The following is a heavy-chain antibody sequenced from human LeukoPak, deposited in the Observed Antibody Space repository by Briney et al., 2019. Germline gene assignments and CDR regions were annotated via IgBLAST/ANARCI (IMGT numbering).Heavy chain of an antibody. CDR1: GFTFRSFG. V-gene: IGHV3-53*01. Sequence: PGGSLRLSCAASGFTFRSFGMSWVRQTPGRGLEWVSVIYSGGSTYYADSVKGRFTISRDNSKNTLYLQMNSLRAEDTAVYYCARWGYYDSSGLIDYWGQGTLVTVSS. J-gene: IGHJ4*02. CDR3: ARWGYYDSSGLIDY. D-gene: IGHD3-22*01. CDR2: IYSGGST.